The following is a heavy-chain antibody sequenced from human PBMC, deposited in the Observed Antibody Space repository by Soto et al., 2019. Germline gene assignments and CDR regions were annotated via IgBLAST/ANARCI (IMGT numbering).Heavy chain of an antibody. CDR3: ARGVRLLRGSFDP. CDR2: INHNTNT. V-gene: IGHV4-34*01. D-gene: IGHD3-16*01. CDR1: GGSFSDTY. Sequence: SQTLSLTCAVYGGSFSDTYWSWFLQPPGKGLEWIGEINHNTNTIYNPSLTSRVTISVDTSKNHFSLKLTSVTAADTAVYYCARGVRLLRGSFDPWGQGTLVIVSS. J-gene: IGHJ5*02.